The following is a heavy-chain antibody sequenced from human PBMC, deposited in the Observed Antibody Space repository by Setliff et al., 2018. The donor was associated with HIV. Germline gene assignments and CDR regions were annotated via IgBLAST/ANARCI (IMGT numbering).Heavy chain of an antibody. D-gene: IGHD3-10*01. Sequence: TLSLTCTVSGGSISTFYWTWIRQPPGKGLEWIGYIYYSGFSNYNPSLKSRLTMSIDRSKNQFSLKLNSVTAADTAVYYCARSDGDNWSHYFDYWGQGMLVTAPQ. CDR2: IYYSGFS. CDR3: ARSDGDNWSHYFDY. J-gene: IGHJ4*02. CDR1: GGSISTFY. V-gene: IGHV4-59*01.